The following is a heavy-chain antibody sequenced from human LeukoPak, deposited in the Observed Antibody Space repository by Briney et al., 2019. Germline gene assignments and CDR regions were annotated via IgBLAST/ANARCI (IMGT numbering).Heavy chain of an antibody. V-gene: IGHV3-7*01. CDR3: ARGGYRQKEF. CDR2: IKPDGSEK. J-gene: IGHJ4*02. Sequence: GGSLRLSCAASGLTFSTYRMTWVRQAPGKGLEWVATIKPDGSEKWYVDSVKGRFTISRDNAKNSLYLQMNSLRVEDTAVYYCARGGYRQKEFWGQGTLVTVSS. D-gene: IGHD2-15*01. CDR1: GLTFSTYR.